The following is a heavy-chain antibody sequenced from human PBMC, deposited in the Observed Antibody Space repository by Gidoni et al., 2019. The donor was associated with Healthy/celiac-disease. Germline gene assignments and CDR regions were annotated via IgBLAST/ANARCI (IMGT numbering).Heavy chain of an antibody. V-gene: IGHV3-23*01. J-gene: IGHJ6*02. Sequence: EVQLLESGGGLVQPGGSLRLSCAASGFTFSSYAMSWVRQAPGKGLEWVSAISGSGGSTYYADSVKGRFTISRDNSKNTLYLQMNSLRAEDTAVYYCAKPALWGSYYYYGMDVWGQGTTVTVSS. D-gene: IGHD3-10*01. CDR2: ISGSGGST. CDR1: GFTFSSYA. CDR3: AKPALWGSYYYYGMDV.